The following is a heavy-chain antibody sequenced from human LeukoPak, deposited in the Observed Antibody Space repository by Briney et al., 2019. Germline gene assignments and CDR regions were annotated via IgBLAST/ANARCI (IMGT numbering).Heavy chain of an antibody. V-gene: IGHV7-4-1*02. J-gene: IGHJ5*02. D-gene: IGHD6-19*01. CDR3: ARDRRRIAVAGTVGFDP. CDR2: INTNTGNP. CDR1: GYTFTGYA. Sequence: ASVKVSCKASGYTFTGYAMNWVRQAPGQGLEWMGWINTNTGNPTYAQGFTGRFVFSLDTSVSTAYLQISSLKAEDTAVYYCARDRRRIAVAGTVGFDPWGQGTLVTVSS.